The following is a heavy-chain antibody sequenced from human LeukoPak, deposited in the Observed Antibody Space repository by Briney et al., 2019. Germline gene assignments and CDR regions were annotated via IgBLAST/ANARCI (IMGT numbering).Heavy chain of an antibody. D-gene: IGHD2-15*01. CDR3: ASHDIVVVVAATH. CDR2: ISYDGSNK. CDR1: GFTFSSYA. Sequence: PGGSLRLSCAASGFTFSSYAMHWVRQAPGKGLEWVAVISYDGSNKYYADSVKGRFTISRDNSKNTLYLQMNSLRAEDTAVYYCASHDIVVVVAATHWGQGTLVTVSP. V-gene: IGHV3-30-3*01. J-gene: IGHJ4*02.